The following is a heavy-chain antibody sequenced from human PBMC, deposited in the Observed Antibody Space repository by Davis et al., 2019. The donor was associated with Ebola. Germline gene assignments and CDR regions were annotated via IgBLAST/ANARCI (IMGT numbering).Heavy chain of an antibody. V-gene: IGHV1-18*01. CDR2: ISAYNGNT. J-gene: IGHJ6*03. CDR3: ARSGRSDYYYYYMDV. Sequence: ASVKVSCKASGGTFSSYAISWVRQAPGQGLEWMGWISAYNGNTNYAQKLQGRVTMTTDTSTSTAYMELRSLRSDDTAVYYCARSGRSDYYYYYMDVWGKGTTVTVSS. CDR1: GGTFSSYA.